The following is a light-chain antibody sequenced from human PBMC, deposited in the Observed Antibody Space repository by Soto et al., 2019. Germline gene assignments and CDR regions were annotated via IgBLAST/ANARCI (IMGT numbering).Light chain of an antibody. V-gene: IGLV2-8*01. Sequence: QSALTQPPSASGSPGQSVTISCTGTSSDVGGCKDVSWYQQHPGKAPKLMIFEVNKRPSGVPDRFSGSKSGNTASLTVSGLQAEDEADYYCSSYAGINNLGVFGTGTKVTVL. CDR2: EVN. CDR3: SSYAGINNLGV. J-gene: IGLJ1*01. CDR1: SSDVGGCKD.